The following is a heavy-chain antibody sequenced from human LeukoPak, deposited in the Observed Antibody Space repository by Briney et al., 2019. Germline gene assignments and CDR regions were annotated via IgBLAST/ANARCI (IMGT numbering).Heavy chain of an antibody. CDR1: GYTFTSYG. Sequence: GASVKVSCKASGYTFTSYGISWVRQAPGQGLEWMGWISAYNGHTNYAQKFQGRVTITRNTSISTAYMELSSLRSEDTAVYYCARGDTAMDEFDYWGQGTLVTVSS. CDR2: ISAYNGHT. V-gene: IGHV1-18*01. J-gene: IGHJ4*02. D-gene: IGHD5-18*01. CDR3: ARGDTAMDEFDY.